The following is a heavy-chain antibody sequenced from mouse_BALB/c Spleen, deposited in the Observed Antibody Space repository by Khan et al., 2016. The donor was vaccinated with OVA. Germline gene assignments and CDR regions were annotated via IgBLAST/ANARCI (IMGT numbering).Heavy chain of an antibody. Sequence: EVELVESGGGLVQPGGSRKLSCAASGITFSSFGMHWVRQAPETGLEWVAYISSGSTTVYYADTVKGRFTISRDNPKNTLFLQMTSLRSEDTAMYYCARGGYYGFDYWGQGTTLTVSS. D-gene: IGHD1-1*01. V-gene: IGHV5-17*02. J-gene: IGHJ2*01. CDR3: ARGGYYGFDY. CDR1: GITFSSFG. CDR2: ISSGSTTV.